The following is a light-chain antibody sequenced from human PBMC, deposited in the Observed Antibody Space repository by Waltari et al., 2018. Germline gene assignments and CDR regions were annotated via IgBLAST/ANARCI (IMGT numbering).Light chain of an antibody. CDR1: QSVSSN. Sequence: ELVMTQSPATLSVSPGEGATLSCRASQSVSSNLAWYQQIPVQAPRLLIYAASTRSTGIPARFSGSGSGTEFTLTISSLQSEDFAVYYCQQYNNWPPLTFGGGTKVEIK. V-gene: IGKV3-15*01. CDR3: QQYNNWPPLT. J-gene: IGKJ4*01. CDR2: AAS.